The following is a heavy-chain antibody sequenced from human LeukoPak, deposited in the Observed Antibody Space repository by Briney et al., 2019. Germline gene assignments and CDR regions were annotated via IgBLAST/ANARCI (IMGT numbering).Heavy chain of an antibody. CDR2: INWNGGFI. CDR1: GFTFDDYA. V-gene: IGHV3-9*01. CDR3: ARGSTGYISTWVDN. D-gene: IGHD6-13*01. Sequence: PGGSLRLSCAASGFTFDDYAMHWVRQAPGKGLEWVSGINWNGGFIVYADSVKGRFSMSRDNAKNSLYLQVSSLRADDTAFYYCARGSTGYISTWVDNWGQGILVTVSS. J-gene: IGHJ4*02.